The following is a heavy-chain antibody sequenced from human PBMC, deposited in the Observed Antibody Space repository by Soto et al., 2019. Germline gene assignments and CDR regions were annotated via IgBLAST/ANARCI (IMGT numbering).Heavy chain of an antibody. CDR2: ISYDGSNK. D-gene: IGHD2-2*01. CDR3: AKDREDIVVVPAALDV. J-gene: IGHJ6*02. Sequence: PGGSLRLSCAASGFTFSSYGMHWVRQAPGKGLEWVAVISYDGSNKYYADSVKGRFTISRDNSKNTLYLQMNSLRAEDTAVYYCAKDREDIVVVPAALDVWGQGTTVTVSS. CDR1: GFTFSSYG. V-gene: IGHV3-30*18.